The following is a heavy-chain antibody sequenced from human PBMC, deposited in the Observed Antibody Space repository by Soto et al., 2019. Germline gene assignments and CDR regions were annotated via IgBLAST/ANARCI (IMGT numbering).Heavy chain of an antibody. V-gene: IGHV3-64*04. D-gene: IGHD1-7*01. CDR1: GFTFSSYA. J-gene: IGHJ4*02. CDR2: ISSNGGST. CDR3: ARSSRRANYADRFDF. Sequence: GGSLRLSCSASGFTFSSYAMHWVRQAPGKGLEYVSAISSNGGSTYYADSVKGRFTISRDNSNNTLYLQMSSLRVEDTAVYYCARSSRRANYADRFDFWGQGTMVLGSS.